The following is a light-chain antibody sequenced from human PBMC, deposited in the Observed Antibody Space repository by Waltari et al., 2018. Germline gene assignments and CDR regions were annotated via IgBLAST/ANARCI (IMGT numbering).Light chain of an antibody. Sequence: DIQMTQSPTYLSASVGDSVTITFRASHSISTYFNWYQQKPGKAPKLLIYGASTLQSGVPLRFSGSGSGTDFSLTISSLQPEDFATYYCQQSYSTPYSFGQGTKLE. V-gene: IGKV1-39*01. J-gene: IGKJ2*03. CDR3: QQSYSTPYS. CDR1: HSISTY. CDR2: GAS.